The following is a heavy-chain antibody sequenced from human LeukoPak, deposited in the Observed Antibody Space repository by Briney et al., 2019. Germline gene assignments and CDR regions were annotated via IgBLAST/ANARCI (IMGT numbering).Heavy chain of an antibody. V-gene: IGHV3-74*01. CDR3: ARDQRYGIFDY. CDR1: GFTFSSYW. J-gene: IGHJ4*02. CDR2: INSDGSST. Sequence: GGSLRLSCAASGFTFSSYWMHWVRQAPGKGLVWVSRINSDGSSTSYADSVKGRFTISRDNAKNTLNLQMNSLRAEDTAVYYCARDQRYGIFDYWGQGTLVTVSS. D-gene: IGHD5-18*01.